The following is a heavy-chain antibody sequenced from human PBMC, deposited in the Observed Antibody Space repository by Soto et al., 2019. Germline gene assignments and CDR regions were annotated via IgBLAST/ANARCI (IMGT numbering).Heavy chain of an antibody. CDR3: AREAGYCSGGSCFSQGFDP. CDR2: ISYDGRNK. J-gene: IGHJ5*02. CDR1: GFIFSNYA. D-gene: IGHD2-15*01. Sequence: QVQLVESGGGVVQPGRSLRLSCPASGFIFSNYAMHWVRQAPGKGLEWVAIISYDGRNKYYAASVKGRFTISRDNSKNTLYLQMHSLRAEDTAVYYCAREAGYCSGGSCFSQGFDPWGQGTLVTVSS. V-gene: IGHV3-30*04.